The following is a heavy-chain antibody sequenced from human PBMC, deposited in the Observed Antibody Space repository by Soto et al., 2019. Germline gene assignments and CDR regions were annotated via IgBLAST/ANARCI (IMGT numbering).Heavy chain of an antibody. V-gene: IGHV4-59*12. Sequence: SETLSLTCTVSGGSISSYYWSWIRQPPGKGLEWVGYIYYSGSTYHNPSLKSRVTISVDRSKNQFSLKLSSVTAADTAVYYCARVNYDFWSGYYYRWFDPWGQGTLVTVSS. J-gene: IGHJ5*02. CDR1: GGSISSYY. D-gene: IGHD3-3*01. CDR2: IYYSGST. CDR3: ARVNYDFWSGYYYRWFDP.